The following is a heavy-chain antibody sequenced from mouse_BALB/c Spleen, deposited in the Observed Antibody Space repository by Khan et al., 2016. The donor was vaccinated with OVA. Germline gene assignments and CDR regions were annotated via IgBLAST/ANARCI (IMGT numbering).Heavy chain of an antibody. D-gene: IGHD3-2*02. CDR1: GYIFTSYW. V-gene: IGHV1-76*01. Sequence: QVQLKQSGAELVRPGTSVKLSRKTSGYIFTSYWIHWVKQRSGQGLEWIARIYPGTDNTYYSEKFKDKATLTADKSSSTAYLQLSSLKSEDSAVFFCAREEALYYFDYWGQGTTLTVSS. J-gene: IGHJ2*01. CDR3: AREEALYYFDY. CDR2: IYPGTDNT.